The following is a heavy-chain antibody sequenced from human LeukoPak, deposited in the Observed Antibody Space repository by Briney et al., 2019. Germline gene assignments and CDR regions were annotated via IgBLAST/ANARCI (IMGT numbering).Heavy chain of an antibody. Sequence: SETLSLTCTVSGGSISSSSYYWGWIRQPPGKGLEWIGRIYTSGSTNYNPSLKSRVTISLDTSKNHFSLKLDSVTAADTAVYYCARDGPSVYFDYWGQGTLVTVSS. CDR1: GGSISSSSYY. CDR2: IYTSGST. V-gene: IGHV4-39*02. J-gene: IGHJ4*02. CDR3: ARDGPSVYFDY.